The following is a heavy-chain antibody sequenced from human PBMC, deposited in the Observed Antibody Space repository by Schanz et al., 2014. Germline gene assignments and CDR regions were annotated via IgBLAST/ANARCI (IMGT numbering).Heavy chain of an antibody. Sequence: QVQLVEAGGGVVQPGRSLRLSCAASGFTFSNYAIHWVRQAPGKGLEWVAVISNDGSNKYYADSVKGRFTIPRDNSKLQLYLQMTSLRAEDTAVYCCARDAYCSGGGCQWGFDYWGQGALVTVSS. J-gene: IGHJ4*02. CDR2: ISNDGSNK. CDR1: GFTFSNYA. V-gene: IGHV3-30-3*01. D-gene: IGHD2-15*01. CDR3: ARDAYCSGGGCQWGFDY.